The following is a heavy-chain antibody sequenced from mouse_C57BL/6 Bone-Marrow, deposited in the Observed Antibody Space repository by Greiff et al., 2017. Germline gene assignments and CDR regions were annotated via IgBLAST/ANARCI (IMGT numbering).Heavy chain of an antibody. Sequence: VKLQQSGAELARPGASVKLSCKASGYTFTSYGISWVKQRTGQGLEWIGEIYPRSGNTYYNEKFKGKATLTADKSSSTAYMELRSLTSEDSAVYFCARSFYYYGSRAPFAYWGQGTLVTVSA. CDR3: ARSFYYYGSRAPFAY. CDR1: GYTFTSYG. CDR2: IYPRSGNT. V-gene: IGHV1-81*01. D-gene: IGHD1-1*01. J-gene: IGHJ3*01.